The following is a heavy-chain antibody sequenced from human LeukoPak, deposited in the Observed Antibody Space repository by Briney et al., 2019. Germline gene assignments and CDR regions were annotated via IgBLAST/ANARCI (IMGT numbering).Heavy chain of an antibody. CDR1: GSSISSYY. CDR2: IYYTGST. V-gene: IGHV4-59*08. D-gene: IGHD4-17*01. J-gene: IGHJ3*02. CDR3: ASLPATVYAFDI. Sequence: SETLSLTCTVSGSSISSYYWSWVRQPPGKGLEYIGYIYYTGSTNSSPSLRSRVTISVDTSKNQFSLKLNSVTAADTAVYYCASLPATVYAFDIWGQGTMVTVSS.